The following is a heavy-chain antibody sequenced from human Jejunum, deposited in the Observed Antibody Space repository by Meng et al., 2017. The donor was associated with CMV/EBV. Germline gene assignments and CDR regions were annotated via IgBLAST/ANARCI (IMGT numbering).Heavy chain of an antibody. D-gene: IGHD4-23*01. CDR3: ARDSTGSSYVGYYYYGMDV. J-gene: IGHJ6*02. Sequence: SYGMHWVRQAPGKGLEWVAFIRYDGSNKYYADAVKGRVTISRDNAKNSLYLELSDLRVEDTAVYFCARDSTGSSYVGYYYYGMDVWGQGTKVTVSS. V-gene: IGHV3-30*02. CDR1: SYG. CDR2: IRYDGSNK.